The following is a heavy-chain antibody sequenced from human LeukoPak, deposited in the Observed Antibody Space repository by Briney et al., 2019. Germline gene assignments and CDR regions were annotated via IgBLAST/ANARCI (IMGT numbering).Heavy chain of an antibody. Sequence: GESLKISCRVSGYSFTSYWIGWVRQMPGKGLEWMGIIYPGDSDTRYSPSFQGQVTISADKSISTAYLQWSSLKASDTAMYYCARLGPLVGYVWGSLDYWGQGTLVTVSS. J-gene: IGHJ4*02. CDR3: ARLGPLVGYVWGSLDY. CDR1: GYSFTSYW. CDR2: IYPGDSDT. V-gene: IGHV5-51*01. D-gene: IGHD3-16*01.